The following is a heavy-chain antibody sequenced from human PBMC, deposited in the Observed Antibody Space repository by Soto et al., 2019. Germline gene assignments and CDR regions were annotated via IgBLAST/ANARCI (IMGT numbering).Heavy chain of an antibody. V-gene: IGHV3-23*01. CDR3: AKAPGGANWGLPFDY. J-gene: IGHJ4*02. Sequence: EVQLLESGGGLVQPGGSLRLSCAASGFTFSSYAMSWVRQAPGKGLEWVSAISGSGGSTYYADSMKGRFTISRDNSKNTLYLQMNSLRAEDTAVYYCAKAPGGANWGLPFDYWGQGTLVTVSS. D-gene: IGHD7-27*01. CDR1: GFTFSSYA. CDR2: ISGSGGST.